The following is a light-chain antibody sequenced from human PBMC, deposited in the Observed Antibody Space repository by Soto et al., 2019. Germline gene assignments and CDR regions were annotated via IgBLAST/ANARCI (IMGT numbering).Light chain of an antibody. CDR1: SSNIGSNH. J-gene: IGLJ2*01. Sequence: QSLLTQPPSTSGTPGQRDTISCSGSSSNIGSNHVYWYQQFPGMAPKLLMYRSDQRPTGVPDRFSGSKSGTSASLAISGLRSDDEADYYCSARDDSLSGVVFGGGTKLTVL. CDR3: SARDDSLSGVV. V-gene: IGLV1-47*01. CDR2: RSD.